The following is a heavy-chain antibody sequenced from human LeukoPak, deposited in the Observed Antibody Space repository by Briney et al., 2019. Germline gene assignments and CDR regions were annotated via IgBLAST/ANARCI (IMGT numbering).Heavy chain of an antibody. J-gene: IGHJ6*04. CDR3: ARSGNWNGYYYGMDV. CDR2: IKQDGSEK. CDR1: GFTFSSYW. Sequence: GGSLRLSCAASGFTFSSYWMSWVRQAPGKGLEWVANIKQDGSEKYYVDSVKGRFTISRDNAKNSLYLQMNSLRAEDTAVYYCARSGNWNGYYYGMDVWGKETTVTVSS. V-gene: IGHV3-7*03. D-gene: IGHD1-1*01.